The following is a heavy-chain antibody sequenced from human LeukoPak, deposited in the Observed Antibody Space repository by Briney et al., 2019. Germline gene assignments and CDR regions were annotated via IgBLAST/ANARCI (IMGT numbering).Heavy chain of an antibody. V-gene: IGHV1-2*02. Sequence: ASVKVSCKASGYTFTGYYMHWVRQAPGQGLEWMGWINPNSGGTNYAQKFQGRVTMTRDTSISTACMELSRLRSDDTAVYYCASVNWNRGARDFDYWGQGTLVTVSS. CDR1: GYTFTGYY. D-gene: IGHD1/OR15-1a*01. CDR2: INPNSGGT. CDR3: ASVNWNRGARDFDY. J-gene: IGHJ4*02.